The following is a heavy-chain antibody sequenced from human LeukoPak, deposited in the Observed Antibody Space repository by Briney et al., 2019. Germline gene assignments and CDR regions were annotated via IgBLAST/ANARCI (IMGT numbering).Heavy chain of an antibody. J-gene: IGHJ4*02. CDR3: AGGGFSGFDR. CDR1: EITFYTFS. CDR2: VDRDGSNT. V-gene: IGHV3-74*01. Sequence: PGGSLRLSCVASEITFYTFSMHWVRQAPGKGLVWVARVDRDGSNTNCADSVKGRFTVSRDNSKNALYLEMNSLRVEDTAVYYCAGGGFSGFDRWGQGVLVSVSS. D-gene: IGHD5-12*01.